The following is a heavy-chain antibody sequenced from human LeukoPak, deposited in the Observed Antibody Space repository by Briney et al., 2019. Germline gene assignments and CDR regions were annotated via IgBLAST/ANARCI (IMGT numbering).Heavy chain of an antibody. J-gene: IGHJ4*02. D-gene: IGHD3-9*01. CDR2: ISSSGSSI. Sequence: GGSLRLSCAASGFTFNTYSMNWVRQAPGKGLEWVSYISSSGSSIYHADSVKGRFTISRDNAKNSLYLQMNSLRDEDTAVYYCARSTYYDTLTVEYWGQGILVTV. CDR1: GFTFNTYS. V-gene: IGHV3-48*02. CDR3: ARSTYYDTLTVEY.